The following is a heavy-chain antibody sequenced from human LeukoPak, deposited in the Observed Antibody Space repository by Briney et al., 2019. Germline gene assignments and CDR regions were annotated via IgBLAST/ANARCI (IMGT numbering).Heavy chain of an antibody. V-gene: IGHV4-39*07. Sequence: ASETLSLTCTVSGGSISSSSYYWGWIRQPPGKGLEWIGSIYYSGSTYYNPSLKSRVTISVDTSKNQFSLKLSSVTAADTAVYYCAYYYDSSGPFDYWGQGTLVTVSS. J-gene: IGHJ4*02. CDR2: IYYSGST. D-gene: IGHD3-22*01. CDR3: AYYYDSSGPFDY. CDR1: GGSISSSSYY.